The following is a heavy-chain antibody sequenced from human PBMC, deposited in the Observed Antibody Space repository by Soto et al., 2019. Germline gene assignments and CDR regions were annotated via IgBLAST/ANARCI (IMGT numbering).Heavy chain of an antibody. CDR2: ISGSGGST. CDR3: AKDRRPGRGTYYYYGMDV. CDR1: GFTFSSYA. Sequence: GGSLRLSCAASGFTFSSYAMSWVRQAPGKGLEWVSAISGSGGSTYYADSVKGRFTISRDNSKNTLYLQMNSLRDEDTAVYYCAKDRRPGRGTYYYYGMDVWGQGTTVTVSS. V-gene: IGHV3-23*01. J-gene: IGHJ6*02. D-gene: IGHD3-10*01.